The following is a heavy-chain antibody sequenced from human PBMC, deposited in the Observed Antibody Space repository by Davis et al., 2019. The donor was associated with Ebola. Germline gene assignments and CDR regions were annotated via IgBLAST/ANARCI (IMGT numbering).Heavy chain of an antibody. J-gene: IGHJ6*02. V-gene: IGHV1-69*04. Sequence: AASVKVSCKASGGTFSSYAISWVRQAPGQGLEWMGRIIPILGIANYAQKFQGRVTITADKSTSTAYMELSSLRSEDTAVYYCARGGESYGMDVWGQGTTVTVSS. D-gene: IGHD3-16*01. CDR3: ARGGESYGMDV. CDR1: GGTFSSYA. CDR2: IIPILGIA.